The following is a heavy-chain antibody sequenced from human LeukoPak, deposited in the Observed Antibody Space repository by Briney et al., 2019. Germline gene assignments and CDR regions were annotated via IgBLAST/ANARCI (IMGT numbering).Heavy chain of an antibody. CDR2: INPNSGDT. CDR1: GYTFTGYY. Sequence: ASVKVSCKASGYTFTGYYMHWLRQAPGQGFEWMGWINPNSGDTQYAQKFQGRVTMTRDTSTNTAYMELRRLRSDDTAMYYCASWNIENTWGRGTMVTVSS. V-gene: IGHV1-2*02. CDR3: ASWNIENT. J-gene: IGHJ3*02. D-gene: IGHD1/OR15-1a*01.